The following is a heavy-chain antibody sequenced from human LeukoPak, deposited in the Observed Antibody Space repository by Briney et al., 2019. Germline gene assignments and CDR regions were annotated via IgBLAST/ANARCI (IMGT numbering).Heavy chain of an antibody. CDR3: SPDAYAYCQRRPLTVSSGSASAPTDVDV. D-gene: IGHD6-25*01. V-gene: IGHV1-46*01. Sequence: ASVSLTSKASGYNLTYNYIHWVRQAPGQGLEWMAAINPSGGSTTYAQKFQGRVTVTRDTSTSTVYMELSSLRSEDTAVYYCSPDAYAYCQRRPLTVSSGSASAPTDVDV. J-gene: IGHJ3*01. CDR1: GYNLTYNY. CDR2: INPSGGST.